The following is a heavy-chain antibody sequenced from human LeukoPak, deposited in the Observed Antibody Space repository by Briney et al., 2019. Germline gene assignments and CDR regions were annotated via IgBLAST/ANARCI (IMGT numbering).Heavy chain of an antibody. J-gene: IGHJ6*03. CDR3: ARNTVTPSYYYYYMDV. Sequence: PSETLSLTCTVSGGSISSYYWSWIRQPPGKGLEWIGYIYYSGSTNYNPSLKSRVTISVDTSKNQFSLKLSSVTAADTAVYYCARNTVTPSYYYYYMDVWGKGTTVTVSS. CDR2: IYYSGST. CDR1: GGSISSYY. D-gene: IGHD4-17*01. V-gene: IGHV4-59*01.